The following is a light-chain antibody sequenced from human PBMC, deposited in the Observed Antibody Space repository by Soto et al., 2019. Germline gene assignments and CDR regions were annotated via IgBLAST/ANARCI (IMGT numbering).Light chain of an antibody. CDR2: EVT. Sequence: QSALTQPASVSGSPGRSITISCTGTSSDVGAYNYVSWYQQPPGEAPKLMIYEVTDRPSGVSNRFSGSKSGNTASLTISGLQAEDEADYYCSSYTSSDTLVFGTGTKLTVL. J-gene: IGLJ1*01. CDR1: SSDVGAYNY. V-gene: IGLV2-14*01. CDR3: SSYTSSDTLV.